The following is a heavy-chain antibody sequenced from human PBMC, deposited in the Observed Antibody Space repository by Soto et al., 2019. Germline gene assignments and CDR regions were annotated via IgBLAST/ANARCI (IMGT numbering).Heavy chain of an antibody. D-gene: IGHD3-22*01. CDR2: TWYDGSEN. J-gene: IGHJ4*02. CDR3: ATGFYSSSIDH. Sequence: QVQLVESGGGVVQPGTSLRLSCAASGFTFATYGMHWVRQPPGKGLQWVAVTWYDGSENFYGDSVKGRFTISRDSSKNTLNLQMDSLTAEDTAVYYCATGFYSSSIDHGGQGTLVTVTS. CDR1: GFTFATYG. V-gene: IGHV3-33*01.